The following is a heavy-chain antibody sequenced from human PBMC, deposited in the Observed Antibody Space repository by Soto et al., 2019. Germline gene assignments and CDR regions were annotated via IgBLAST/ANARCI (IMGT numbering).Heavy chain of an antibody. CDR1: GYTFTGYY. Sequence: SVKVSCKASGYTFTGYYMHWVRQAPGQGLEWMGWINPNSGGTNYAQKFQGRVTMTRDTSISTAYMELSRLRSDDTAVYYCARVNVVVVAATREYYFDYWGQGTPVTVSS. CDR2: INPNSGGT. D-gene: IGHD2-15*01. CDR3: ARVNVVVVAATREYYFDY. V-gene: IGHV1-2*02. J-gene: IGHJ4*02.